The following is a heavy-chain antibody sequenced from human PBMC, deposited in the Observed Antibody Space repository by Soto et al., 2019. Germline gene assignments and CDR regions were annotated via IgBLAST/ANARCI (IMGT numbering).Heavy chain of an antibody. CDR2: ISGSGGTT. V-gene: IGHV3-23*01. D-gene: IGHD6-19*01. CDR1: GFTFNSYA. J-gene: IGHJ3*02. CDR3: AKTANGWFRAFDI. Sequence: EVQLLESGGGLVQPGGSLRLSCAASGFTFNSYAMSWVRQAPGKGLEWVSAISGSGGTTYYADSVKGRFTFSRDNSKNTLYLQMNSLRAEDTAVYYCAKTANGWFRAFDIWGQGTMVTVSS.